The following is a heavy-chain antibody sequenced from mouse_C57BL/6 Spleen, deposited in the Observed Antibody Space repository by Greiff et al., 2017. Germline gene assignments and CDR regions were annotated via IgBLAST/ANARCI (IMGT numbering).Heavy chain of an antibody. V-gene: IGHV5-4*03. Sequence: EVKVVESGGGLVKPGGSLKLSCAASGFTFSSYAMSWVRQTPEKRLEWVATISDGGSYTYYPDNVKGRFTISRDNAKNNLYLQMSHLKSEDTAMYYCARGEYDGDYWGQGTTLTVSS. CDR1: GFTFSSYA. CDR3: ARGEYDGDY. D-gene: IGHD2-3*01. CDR2: ISDGGSYT. J-gene: IGHJ2*01.